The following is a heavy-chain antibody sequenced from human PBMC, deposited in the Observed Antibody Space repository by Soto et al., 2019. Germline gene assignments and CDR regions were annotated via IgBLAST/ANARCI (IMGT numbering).Heavy chain of an antibody. J-gene: IGHJ6*02. CDR3: WRYIRGQRKFNGMDV. Sequence: SGPTLVNPTETLTLTCTFSGFSITSPGMSVSWIRQPPGRALEWLALIERDDDDKYYSTSLKTRLTISKDTRKNQVVLTMANMDPAHXAKKYSWRYIRGQRKFNGMDVWGQGTPVTVSS. CDR1: GFSITSPGMS. D-gene: IGHD1-20*01. CDR2: IERDDDDK. V-gene: IGHV2-70*01.